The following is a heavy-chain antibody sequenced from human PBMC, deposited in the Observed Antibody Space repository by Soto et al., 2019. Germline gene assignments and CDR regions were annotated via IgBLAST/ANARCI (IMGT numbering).Heavy chain of an antibody. Sequence: QVQLQQWGAGLLKPSETLSLTCAVYGGSFSGYYWSWIRQPPGKGLEWIGEINHSGSTNYNPSLKSRVTISVDTSKNQFSLKLSSVTAADTAVYYCARRTSIAQVDDWGQGTLVTVSS. CDR3: ARRTSIAQVDD. J-gene: IGHJ4*02. CDR1: GGSFSGYY. D-gene: IGHD6-6*01. V-gene: IGHV4-34*01. CDR2: INHSGST.